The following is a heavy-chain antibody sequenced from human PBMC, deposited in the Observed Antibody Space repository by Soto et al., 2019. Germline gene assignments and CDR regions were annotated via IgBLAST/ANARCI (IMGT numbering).Heavy chain of an antibody. CDR3: ARDGRGLGKLSLFEY. J-gene: IGHJ4*02. Sequence: GGSLRLSCAASGFTVNSDYMNWIRQTPGKGLEWVAFIYNGESTHYADSVKGRFTISSDRSKNTLYLQMNSLRIEDTAVYYCARDGRGLGKLSLFEYWGQGTLVT. V-gene: IGHV3-53*01. CDR2: IYNGEST. D-gene: IGHD3-16*01. CDR1: GFTVNSDY.